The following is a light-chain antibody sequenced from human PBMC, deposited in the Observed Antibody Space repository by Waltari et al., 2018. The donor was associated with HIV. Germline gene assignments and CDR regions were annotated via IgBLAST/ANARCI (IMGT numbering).Light chain of an antibody. V-gene: IGLV6-57*04. CDR3: QTYDRTSLSLIV. J-gene: IGLJ3*02. CDR2: EDN. CDR1: SGSISSNY. Sequence: NFMLTQPHSVSEPPGKTVTISCTRSSGSISSNYVQLYQQRPGSAPTTLIYEDNERPPGVPDRCSGSVDSSSNSAALTISGLKTEDEADYYCQTYDRTSLSLIVFGGGTKLTVL.